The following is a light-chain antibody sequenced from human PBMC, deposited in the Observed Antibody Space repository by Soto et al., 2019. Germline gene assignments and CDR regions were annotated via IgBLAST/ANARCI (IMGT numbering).Light chain of an antibody. CDR2: GTS. V-gene: IGKV3-20*01. CDR3: QQYESSPYT. CDR1: QSLSSNF. Sequence: EIVLTQSPGTLSLSPGEGATLSCRASQSLSSNFLAWYQQKPGQAPRFLIFGTSRRAPGIPDRFSGSGSGTEFTLTVSRLEPEDFAVYYCQQYESSPYTFGQGSKLEVK. J-gene: IGKJ2*01.